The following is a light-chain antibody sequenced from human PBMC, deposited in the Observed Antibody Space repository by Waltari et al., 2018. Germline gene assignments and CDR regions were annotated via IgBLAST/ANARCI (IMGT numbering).Light chain of an antibody. V-gene: IGKV3-15*01. CDR1: QSISSD. CDR2: DAS. J-gene: IGKJ1*01. Sequence: EIVMTQSPGTLSVSAGERATLSCRASQSISSDLAWYQQKPGQAPRLLVYDASTRATGIPARFSGSGSGTEFTLTISSMQSEDFAVYYCQQYNNWPPWTFGQGTKVKIK. CDR3: QQYNNWPPWT.